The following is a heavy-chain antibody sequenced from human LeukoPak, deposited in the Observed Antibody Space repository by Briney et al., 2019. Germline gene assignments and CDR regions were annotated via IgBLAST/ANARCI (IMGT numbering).Heavy chain of an antibody. V-gene: IGHV4-34*01. CDR3: ARGLRYYYDSSGQNFDY. CDR1: GGSFSGYY. CDR2: INHSGST. J-gene: IGHJ4*02. D-gene: IGHD3-22*01. Sequence: PSETMSLTCAVYGGSFSGYYWSWIRQPPGKGLEWIGEINHSGSTNYNPSLKSRVTISVDTSKNQFSLKLSSVTAADTAVYYCARGLRYYYDSSGQNFDYWGQGTLVTVSS.